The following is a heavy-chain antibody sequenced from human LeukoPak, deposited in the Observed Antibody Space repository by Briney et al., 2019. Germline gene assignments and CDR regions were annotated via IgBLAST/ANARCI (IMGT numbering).Heavy chain of an antibody. CDR3: ARVSATKWELYDY. D-gene: IGHD1-26*01. CDR2: INPNSGGT. CDR1: GYTFTGYY. V-gene: IGHV1-2*02. J-gene: IGHJ4*02. Sequence: ASVKVSCKASGYTFTGYYMHWVRQAPGQGLEWMGWINPNSGGTNYAQKFQGRATMTRDTSISTAYMELSRLRSDDTAVYYCARVSATKWELYDYWGQGTLVTVSS.